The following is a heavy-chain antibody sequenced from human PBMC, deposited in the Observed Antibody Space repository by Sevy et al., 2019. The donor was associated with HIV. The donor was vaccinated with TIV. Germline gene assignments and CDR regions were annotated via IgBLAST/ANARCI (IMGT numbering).Heavy chain of an antibody. J-gene: IGHJ6*02. CDR3: ARDSVSYGDYGNYYYGMDV. V-gene: IGHV3-53*01. CDR2: IYSGGST. Sequence: GGSLRLSCAASGFTVSSNYMSWVRQAPGKGLEWVSVIYSGGSTYYADSVKGRFTISRDNSKNTLYLQMNSLRAEDTAVYYGARDSVSYGDYGNYYYGMDVWGQGTTVTVSS. D-gene: IGHD4-17*01. CDR1: GFTVSSNY.